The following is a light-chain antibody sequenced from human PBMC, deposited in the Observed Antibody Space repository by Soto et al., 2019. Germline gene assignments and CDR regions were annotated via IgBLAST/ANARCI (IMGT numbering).Light chain of an antibody. Sequence: QSALTQPASVSGSPGQSITISCTGTSSDVGGYNYVSWYQQHPGKAPKLMIYDVSNRPSGVSNRFSCSKSGNTASLTISGLQAEDEADYYCSSYTSSTDVVFGGGTKVTVL. V-gene: IGLV2-14*01. CDR2: DVS. J-gene: IGLJ2*01. CDR1: SSDVGGYNY. CDR3: SSYTSSTDVV.